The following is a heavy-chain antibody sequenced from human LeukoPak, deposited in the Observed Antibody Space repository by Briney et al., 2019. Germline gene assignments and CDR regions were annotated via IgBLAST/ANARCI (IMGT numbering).Heavy chain of an antibody. Sequence: GESLKISCKGSGYSFTSYWIGWARQMPGKGLDWMGIIYPGYSDTRYSPSFQGQVTISADKSISTAYLQWSSLKASDTAMYYCARTMYYYDSSGYYPDAFDIWGQGTMVTVSS. CDR2: IYPGYSDT. J-gene: IGHJ3*02. CDR1: GYSFTSYW. CDR3: ARTMYYYDSSGYYPDAFDI. V-gene: IGHV5-51*01. D-gene: IGHD3-22*01.